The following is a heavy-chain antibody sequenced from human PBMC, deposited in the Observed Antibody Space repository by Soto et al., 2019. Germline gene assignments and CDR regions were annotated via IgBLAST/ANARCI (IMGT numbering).Heavy chain of an antibody. D-gene: IGHD6-6*01. Sequence: PSETLSLTCTVSDGSISGNFLTWIRQPAGKGLEWIGRISSNGNTDYNPSLKSRVTMSIDTSKNHFSLDLISVTASDTAVYYCARELWLARLLSYFIYLDQGTLLTVFS. J-gene: IGHJ4*01. V-gene: IGHV4-4*07. CDR3: ARELWLARLLSYFIY. CDR1: DGSISGNF. CDR2: ISSNGNT.